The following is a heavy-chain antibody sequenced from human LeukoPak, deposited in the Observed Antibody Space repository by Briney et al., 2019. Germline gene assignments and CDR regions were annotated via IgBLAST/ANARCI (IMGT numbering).Heavy chain of an antibody. Sequence: ASVKVSCKASGYTFTGYYMHWVRQAPGQGLEWMGWINPNSGGTNYAQKFQDRVTMTRDTSISTAYMELSRLRSDDTAVYYCARDWGRTDDNDYWGQGTLVTVSS. CDR1: GYTFTGYY. CDR3: ARDWGRTDDNDY. CDR2: INPNSGGT. D-gene: IGHD3-22*01. V-gene: IGHV1-2*02. J-gene: IGHJ4*02.